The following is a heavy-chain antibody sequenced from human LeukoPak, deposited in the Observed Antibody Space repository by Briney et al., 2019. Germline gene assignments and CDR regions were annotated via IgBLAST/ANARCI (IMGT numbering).Heavy chain of an antibody. CDR2: IIPMFATA. CDR1: GGSFSSYG. Sequence: ASVTVSCKASGGSFSSYGFNWVRQAPGQGLEWMGVIIPMFATANYAQRFQGRVTITADKSTSTVYMELSSLRSEDTAVYYCARDLEESAVLSLDPWGQGTLVTVSS. D-gene: IGHD1-1*01. CDR3: ARDLEESAVLSLDP. J-gene: IGHJ5*02. V-gene: IGHV1-69*06.